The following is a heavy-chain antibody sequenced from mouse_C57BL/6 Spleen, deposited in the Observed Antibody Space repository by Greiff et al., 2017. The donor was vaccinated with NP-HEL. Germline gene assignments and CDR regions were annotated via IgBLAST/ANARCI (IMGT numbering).Heavy chain of an antibody. Sequence: VQLQQPGTELVKPGASVKLSCKASGYTFTSYWMHWVKQRPGQGLEWIGNINPSNGGTNYNEKFKSKATLTVDKSSSTAYMQLSSLTSEDSAVYDCARGGGLRSYYFDYWGQGTTLTVSS. CDR1: GYTFTSYW. V-gene: IGHV1-53*01. D-gene: IGHD2-2*01. J-gene: IGHJ2*01. CDR3: ARGGGLRSYYFDY. CDR2: INPSNGGT.